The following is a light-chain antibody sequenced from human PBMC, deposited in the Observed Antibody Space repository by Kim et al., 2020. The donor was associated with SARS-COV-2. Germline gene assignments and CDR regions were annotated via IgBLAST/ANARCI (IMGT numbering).Light chain of an antibody. CDR1: QSVSSSY. CDR3: QQYGSSLRT. V-gene: IGKV3-20*01. J-gene: IGKJ2*01. CDR2: GAS. Sequence: LSPGERATPSSRASQSVSSSYLAGYQQKPGQAPRLLIYGASSRATGIPGRFSGSGSGTDFTLTISRLEPEDFAVYYCQQYGSSLRTFGQGTKLEI.